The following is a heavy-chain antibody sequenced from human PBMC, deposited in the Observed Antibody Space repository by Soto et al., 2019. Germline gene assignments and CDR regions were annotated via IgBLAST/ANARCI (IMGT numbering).Heavy chain of an antibody. J-gene: IGHJ4*02. D-gene: IGHD2-21*02. CDR3: AKGVATAVPALDY. CDR1: GFSFDDFV. CDR2: VSWNSGAK. Sequence: GGSLRLSCVASGFSFDDFVMNRVRQRPGKGLEWVSSVSWNSGAKLYADSVKGRFTISRDSAKKSVYLQMNSLRPDDTAFYYCAKGVATAVPALDYWGQGTLVTVSS. V-gene: IGHV3-9*01.